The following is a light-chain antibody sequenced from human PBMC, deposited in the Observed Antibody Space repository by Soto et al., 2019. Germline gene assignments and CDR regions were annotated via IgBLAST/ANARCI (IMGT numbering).Light chain of an antibody. J-gene: IGKJ1*01. V-gene: IGKV2-28*01. CDR2: LAS. CDR1: QSLQHNNGNTL. CDR3: MQALQTPRP. Sequence: EIVMTQSPLSLTVTPGEPASISCKSSQSLQHNNGNTLLDWYMQKPGQSPQLLIYLASTRAPGAPDRVSGSGSGTDFTLRISTVEDDDAAIYYCMQALQTPRPFCQGTKLEI.